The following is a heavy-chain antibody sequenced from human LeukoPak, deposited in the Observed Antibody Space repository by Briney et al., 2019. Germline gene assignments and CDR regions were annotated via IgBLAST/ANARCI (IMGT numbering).Heavy chain of an antibody. D-gene: IGHD5-12*01. Sequence: GGSLRLPCAASGFTFGTYAMSWVRQAPGKGLEWVSSISGSDSSTYYAHSVKGRFSISRDNSKNTLYLQMDSLRADDTALYYCAKDLRGYSSALWGRGTLVTVSS. V-gene: IGHV3-23*01. CDR2: ISGSDSST. J-gene: IGHJ4*02. CDR1: GFTFGTYA. CDR3: AKDLRGYSSAL.